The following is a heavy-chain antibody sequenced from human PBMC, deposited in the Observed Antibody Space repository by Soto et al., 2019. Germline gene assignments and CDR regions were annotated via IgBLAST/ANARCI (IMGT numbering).Heavy chain of an antibody. Sequence: ASVKVSCKASGSTFSNYGVSWVRHAPGQGLEWMGWISAYNGNTYHAQKVQGRVPMTTDTSTSTAYMELRSLRSDDTAVYYCARDKVTTHLDVWGQGTTVTVSS. V-gene: IGHV1-18*04. CDR1: GSTFSNYG. CDR3: ARDKVTTHLDV. CDR2: ISAYNGNT. J-gene: IGHJ6*02. D-gene: IGHD4-4*01.